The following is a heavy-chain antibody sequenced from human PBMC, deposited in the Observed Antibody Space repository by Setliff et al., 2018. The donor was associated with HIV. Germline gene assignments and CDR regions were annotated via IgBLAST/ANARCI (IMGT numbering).Heavy chain of an antibody. J-gene: IGHJ4*02. CDR3: ARQMPIPGIAITPVDY. CDR1: GDSIRGYY. D-gene: IGHD5-12*01. CDR2: VFYTGFA. V-gene: IGHV4-59*08. Sequence: SETLSLTCTVSGDSIRGYYWSWIRQPPGKGLEWMGYVFYTGFAAYNPSLKSRLTISVDTSKSQFSLTLTSVTAADTAVYYCARQMPIPGIAITPVDYWGQGALVTVAS.